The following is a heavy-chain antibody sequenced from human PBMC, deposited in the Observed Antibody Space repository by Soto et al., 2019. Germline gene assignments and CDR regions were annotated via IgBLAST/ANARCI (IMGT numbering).Heavy chain of an antibody. CDR3: ARGGSSSDNGMDV. Sequence: EVQLLGSGGGLVQPGGSRRLSCAASGFSFSTYRMNGVRQAPGKGREWVSYISSRSYTIYYVDSVKGRFTISRDNAKNSLYLQMNSLRDVDTAVYYCARGGSSSDNGMDVWGQGTTVTVSS. D-gene: IGHD6-6*01. CDR2: ISSRSYTI. J-gene: IGHJ6*02. V-gene: IGHV3-48*02. CDR1: GFSFSTYR.